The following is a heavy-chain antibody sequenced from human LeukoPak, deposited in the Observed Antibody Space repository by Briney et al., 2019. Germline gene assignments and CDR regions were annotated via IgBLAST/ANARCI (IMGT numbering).Heavy chain of an antibody. D-gene: IGHD6-13*01. CDR2: IYHSGST. J-gene: IGHJ5*02. Sequence: SETLSLTCTVSGYSISSGYYWGWIRQPPGKGLEWIGSIYHSGSTYYNPSLKSRVTISVDTSKNQFSLKLSSVTAADTAVYYCARVTTAAVSDPWGQGTLVTVSS. CDR3: ARVTTAAVSDP. CDR1: GYSISSGYY. V-gene: IGHV4-38-2*02.